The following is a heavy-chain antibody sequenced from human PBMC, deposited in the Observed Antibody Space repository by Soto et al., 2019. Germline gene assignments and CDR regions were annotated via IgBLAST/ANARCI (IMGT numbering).Heavy chain of an antibody. Sequence: GGSLRLSCVASGFTFSSYALNWVRQAPGRGLEWVSAISGSGGTTYYADSVKGRFTISRDNSKNTLFLQMNSLRAEDAAIYYCAKSPKAISTSFDYWGQGSLVTVSS. CDR3: AKSPKAISTSFDY. D-gene: IGHD3-22*01. J-gene: IGHJ4*02. V-gene: IGHV3-23*01. CDR2: ISGSGGTT. CDR1: GFTFSSYA.